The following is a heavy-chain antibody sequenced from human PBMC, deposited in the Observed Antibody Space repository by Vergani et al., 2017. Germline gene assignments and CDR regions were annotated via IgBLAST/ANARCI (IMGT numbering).Heavy chain of an antibody. D-gene: IGHD7-27*01. J-gene: IGHJ3*02. V-gene: IGHV3-33*01. Sequence: QVQLVESGGGVVQPGRSLRLSCAASGFTFSSYVMHWVRQAPGKGLEWVAVIWYDGSNKYYADSVKGRFTISRDNSKNTLYLQMNSLRAEDTAVYYCARDVAYDELGEFAFDIWGQGTMVTVSS. CDR2: IWYDGSNK. CDR1: GFTFSSYV. CDR3: ARDVAYDELGEFAFDI.